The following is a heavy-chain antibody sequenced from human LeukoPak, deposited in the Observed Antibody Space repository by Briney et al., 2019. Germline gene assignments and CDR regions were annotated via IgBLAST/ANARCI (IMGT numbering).Heavy chain of an antibody. V-gene: IGHV1-69*13. CDR3: ARPYYYGSGNHFDY. CDR2: IIPIFGTA. Sequence: ASVKVSCKASGGTFSSYAISWVRQAPGQGLEWMGGIIPIFGTANYAQKFQGRVTITADESTSTAYMELSSLRSEDTAVYYCARPYYYGSGNHFDYWGQGTLVTVSS. J-gene: IGHJ4*02. CDR1: GGTFSSYA. D-gene: IGHD3-10*01.